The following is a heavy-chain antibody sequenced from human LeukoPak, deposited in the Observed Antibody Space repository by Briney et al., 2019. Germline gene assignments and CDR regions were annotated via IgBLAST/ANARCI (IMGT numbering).Heavy chain of an antibody. Sequence: GSSXKVXCKASGGTFISYAISWVRQAPGQGLEWMGGIIPIFGTANYAQKFQGRVTITTDESTSTAYMELSSLRSEDTAVYYCASGYDSSGYHDYWGQGTLVTVSS. CDR2: IIPIFGTA. CDR1: GGTFISYA. V-gene: IGHV1-69*05. CDR3: ASGYDSSGYHDY. D-gene: IGHD3-22*01. J-gene: IGHJ4*02.